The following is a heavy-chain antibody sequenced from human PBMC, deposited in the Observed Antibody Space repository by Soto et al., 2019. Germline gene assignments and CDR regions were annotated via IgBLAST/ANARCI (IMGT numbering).Heavy chain of an antibody. J-gene: IGHJ4*02. D-gene: IGHD2-21*02. Sequence: RLSCAASGFTFDDYTMHWVRQAPGKGLEWVSLISWDGGSTYYADSVKGRFTISRDNSKNSLYPQMNGLRTEDTALYYCAKDLCDGDCYSSDAFDYWGQGTLVTVSS. CDR1: GFTFDDYT. V-gene: IGHV3-43*01. CDR2: ISWDGGST. CDR3: AKDLCDGDCYSSDAFDY.